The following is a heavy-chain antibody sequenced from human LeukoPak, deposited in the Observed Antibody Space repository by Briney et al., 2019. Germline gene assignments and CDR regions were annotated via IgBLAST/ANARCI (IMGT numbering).Heavy chain of an antibody. CDR3: ARALAGATTGVDY. V-gene: IGHV1-2*02. CDR1: GGTFSSYA. J-gene: IGHJ4*02. Sequence: VASVKVSCKASGGTFSSYAISWVRQAPGQGLEWMGWINPNSGGTNYAQKFQGRVTMTRDTSISTAYMELSRLRSDDTAVYYCARALAGATTGVDYWGQGTLVTVSS. CDR2: INPNSGGT. D-gene: IGHD1-26*01.